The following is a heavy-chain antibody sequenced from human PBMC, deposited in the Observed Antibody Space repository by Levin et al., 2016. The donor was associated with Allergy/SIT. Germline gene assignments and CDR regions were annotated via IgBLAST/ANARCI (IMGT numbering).Heavy chain of an antibody. V-gene: IGHV3-72*01. D-gene: IGHD1-1*01. Sequence: VRQAPGKGLEWVGRIRDKPNSYTTEYAASVKGRFTISRDDSKNSLYLQMNSLRAEDTAVYYCARDQDNWNGLLGYWGQGTLVTVSS. CDR3: ARDQDNWNGLLGY. J-gene: IGHJ4*02. CDR2: IRDKPNSYTT.